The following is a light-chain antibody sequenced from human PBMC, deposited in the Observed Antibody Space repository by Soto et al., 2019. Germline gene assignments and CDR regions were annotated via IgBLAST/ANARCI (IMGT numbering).Light chain of an antibody. V-gene: IGLV2-8*01. CDR3: KSYAGSNTYV. CDR2: EVV. J-gene: IGLJ1*01. CDR1: KNDIGVYDF. Sequence: QSALTPPPSASGSPGQSVTISCTGTKNDIGVYDFVSWYQHHPGKAPRLIIYEVVQRPSGVPDRFSGSKSGNTASLTVSVLQAADEADYFCKSYAGSNTYVFGSGTKLPVL.